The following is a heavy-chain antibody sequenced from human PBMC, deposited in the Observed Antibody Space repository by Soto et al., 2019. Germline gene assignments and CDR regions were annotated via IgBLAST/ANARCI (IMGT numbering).Heavy chain of an antibody. CDR2: IYYSGST. V-gene: IGHV4-59*01. CDR1: GGSISSYY. CDR3: AREGLTGTIGLYYYYGMDV. J-gene: IGHJ6*02. Sequence: QVQLQESGPGLVKPSETLSLTCTVSGGSISSYYWSWIRQPPGKGLEWIGYIYYSGSTNYNPSLKSRATISVDTSKSQFSLKLSSVTAADTAVYYCAREGLTGTIGLYYYYGMDVWGQGTTVTVSS. D-gene: IGHD1-7*01.